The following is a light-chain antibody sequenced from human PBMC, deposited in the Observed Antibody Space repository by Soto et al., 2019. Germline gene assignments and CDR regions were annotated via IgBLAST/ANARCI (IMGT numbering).Light chain of an antibody. V-gene: IGLV1-44*01. CDR3: AAWDDILRAVV. Sequence: QSVLTQSPSASATPGQRVTISCSGGRSNIGTYTVNWYQHLPGTAPTLLIFRNHRRPSGVTDRFSGYKSGTSASLAISGPQSEDEDNCYCAAWDDILRAVVFGGGTKLTVL. J-gene: IGLJ2*01. CDR1: RSNIGTYT. CDR2: RNH.